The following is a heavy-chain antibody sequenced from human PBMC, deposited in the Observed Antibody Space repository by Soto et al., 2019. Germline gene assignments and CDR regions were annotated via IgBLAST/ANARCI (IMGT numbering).Heavy chain of an antibody. CDR1: GGSISSSNW. D-gene: IGHD3-3*01. Sequence: KPSETLSLTCAVSGGSISSSNWWSWVRQPPGKGLEWIGEIYHSGSTNYNPSLKSRVTISVDKSKNQFSLKLSSVTAADTAVYYCARGAALRFLEWFRWFDPWGQGTLVTVSS. J-gene: IGHJ5*02. CDR3: ARGAALRFLEWFRWFDP. CDR2: IYHSGST. V-gene: IGHV4-4*02.